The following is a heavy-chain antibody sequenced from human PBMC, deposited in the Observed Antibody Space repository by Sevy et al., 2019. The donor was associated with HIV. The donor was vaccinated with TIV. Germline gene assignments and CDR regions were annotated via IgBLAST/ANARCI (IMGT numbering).Heavy chain of an antibody. CDR3: ARDGRTTTVQGVIINYGMDV. D-gene: IGHD3-10*01. J-gene: IGHJ6*02. CDR2: ISSSSSYT. V-gene: IGHV3-11*06. Sequence: GGSLRLSCAASGFTFSDYYMSWIRQAPGKGLEWVSYISSSSSYTKYADSVKGRFTISRDNAKNSLYLQMNSLRAEDTAVYYCARDGRTTTVQGVIINYGMDVWGQGTTVTVSS. CDR1: GFTFSDYY.